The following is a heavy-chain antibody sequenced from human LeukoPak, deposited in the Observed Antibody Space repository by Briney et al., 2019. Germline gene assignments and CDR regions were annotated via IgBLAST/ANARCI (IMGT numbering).Heavy chain of an antibody. D-gene: IGHD6-13*01. J-gene: IGHJ4*02. CDR2: INHRGGT. Sequence: PETLSLTCAVYGGSFSNYYWSWIRQPPGKGLEWIGEINHRGGTNSNPSLKSRVTLSVDTSKTQFSLRLSSVTAADTAVYYCARGKTPSSWYPDYWGQGTLVTVSS. CDR3: ARGKTPSSWYPDY. CDR1: GGSFSNYY. V-gene: IGHV4-34*01.